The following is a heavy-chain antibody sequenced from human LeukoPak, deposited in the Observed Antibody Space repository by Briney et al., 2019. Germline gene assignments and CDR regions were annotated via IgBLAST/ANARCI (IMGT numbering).Heavy chain of an antibody. J-gene: IGHJ4*02. CDR2: IYYSGST. V-gene: IGHV4-59*01. CDR3: ARSSHYYDSSGYYYYFDY. Sequence: SETLSLTCTVSGGSISSYYWSWIRQPPGKGLEWIWYIYYSGSTNYNPSLKSRVTISVDTSKNQLSLKLSSVTAADTAVYYCARSSHYYDSSGYYYYFDYWGQGTLVTVSS. D-gene: IGHD3-22*01. CDR1: GGSISSYY.